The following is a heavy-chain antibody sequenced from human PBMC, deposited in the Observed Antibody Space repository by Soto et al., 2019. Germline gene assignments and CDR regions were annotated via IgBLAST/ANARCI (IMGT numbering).Heavy chain of an antibody. D-gene: IGHD3-10*01. V-gene: IGHV3-23*01. J-gene: IGHJ6*03. CDR3: AKFREPSYSNYPMDD. CDR2: ISGSGRTT. CDR1: GFTFGTYA. Sequence: EVQLLESGGGLVQPGGSLRLSCAASGFTFGTYAMNWLRQAPGRGLECVSFISGSGRTTYYSDSVKGRFTVSRDNSKNTMNLQMNSLSAEDTALYYCAKFREPSYSNYPMDDWGEGNTVPVSS.